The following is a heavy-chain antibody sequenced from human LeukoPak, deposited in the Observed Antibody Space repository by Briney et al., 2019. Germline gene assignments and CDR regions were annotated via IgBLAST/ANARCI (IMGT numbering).Heavy chain of an antibody. CDR2: ISSSGSTI. CDR3: ARDGDYYDSSGPIDAFDI. CDR1: GFTFGDYY. Sequence: GGSLRLSCAASGFTFGDYYMSWIRQAPGKGLEWVSYISSSGSTIYYADSVKGRFTISRDNAKNSLYLQMNSLRAEDTAVYYCARDGDYYDSSGPIDAFDIWGQGTMVTVSS. J-gene: IGHJ3*02. D-gene: IGHD3-22*01. V-gene: IGHV3-11*04.